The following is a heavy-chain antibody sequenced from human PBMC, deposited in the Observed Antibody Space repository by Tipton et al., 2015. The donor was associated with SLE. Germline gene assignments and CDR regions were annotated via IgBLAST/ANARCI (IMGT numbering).Heavy chain of an antibody. J-gene: IGHJ2*01. CDR1: GGSISSSSYY. Sequence: TLSLTCTVSGGSISSSSYYWGWIRQPPGKGLEWIGYIYYSGSTYYNPSLKSRVTISVDTSKNQFSLKLSSVTAADTAVYYCARVGEPNHYDFWSGYHYWYFDLWGRGTLVTVSS. D-gene: IGHD3-3*01. CDR3: ARVGEPNHYDFWSGYHYWYFDL. CDR2: IYYSGST. V-gene: IGHV4-39*07.